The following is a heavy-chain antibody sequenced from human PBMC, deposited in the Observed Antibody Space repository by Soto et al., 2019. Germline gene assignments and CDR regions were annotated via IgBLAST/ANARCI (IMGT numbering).Heavy chain of an antibody. CDR2: IYYSGST. CDR1: GGSVSSGSYY. J-gene: IGHJ4*02. Sequence: QVQLQESGPGLVKPSETLSLTCTVSGGSVSSGSYYWSWIRQPPGKGLEWIGYIYYSGSTNYNPSLKSRVPISVDTSKNQFSLKLSSVTAADTAVYYCARDRGYSGSYSPYFDYWGQGTLVTVSS. CDR3: ARDRGYSGSYSPYFDY. D-gene: IGHD1-26*01. V-gene: IGHV4-61*01.